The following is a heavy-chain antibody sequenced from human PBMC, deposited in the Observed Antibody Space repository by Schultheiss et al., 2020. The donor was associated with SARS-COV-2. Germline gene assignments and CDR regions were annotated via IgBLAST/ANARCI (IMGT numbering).Heavy chain of an antibody. J-gene: IGHJ4*02. CDR3: AKLLRYFDWDPLDY. CDR1: GFTFSSYA. V-gene: IGHV3-23*01. CDR2: ISDDGGST. D-gene: IGHD3-9*01. Sequence: GGSLRLSCAASGFTFSSYAMSWVRQAPGKGLEWVSTISDDGGSTYYADSVKGRFTISRDNAKNSLSLQMSSLRAEDTAVYYCAKLLRYFDWDPLDYWGQGTLVTVSS.